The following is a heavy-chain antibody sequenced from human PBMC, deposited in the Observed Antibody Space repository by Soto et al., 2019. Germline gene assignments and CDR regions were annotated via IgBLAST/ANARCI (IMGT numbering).Heavy chain of an antibody. D-gene: IGHD4-17*01. Sequence: TLSLTCTVSGGSISSYYWSWIRQPPGKGLEWIGYIYYSGSTNYNPSLKSRLTISVDTSKSQFSLKLTSVTAADTAVYFCARENPDYGDTSDHWGQGTLVTVSS. CDR1: GGSISSYY. CDR3: ARENPDYGDTSDH. V-gene: IGHV4-59*01. CDR2: IYYSGST. J-gene: IGHJ4*02.